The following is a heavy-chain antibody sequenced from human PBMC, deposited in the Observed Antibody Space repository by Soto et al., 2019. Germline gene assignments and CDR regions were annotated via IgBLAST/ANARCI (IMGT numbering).Heavy chain of an antibody. D-gene: IGHD1-26*01. Sequence: SETLSLTCTVSGGSISSSSYYWGWIRQPPGKGLEWIGSIYYSGSTYYNPSLKSRVTISVDTSKNQSSLKLSSVTAADTAVYYCATQSASYSNWFDPWGQGTLVTVSS. J-gene: IGHJ5*02. CDR3: ATQSASYSNWFDP. CDR2: IYYSGST. CDR1: GGSISSSSYY. V-gene: IGHV4-39*01.